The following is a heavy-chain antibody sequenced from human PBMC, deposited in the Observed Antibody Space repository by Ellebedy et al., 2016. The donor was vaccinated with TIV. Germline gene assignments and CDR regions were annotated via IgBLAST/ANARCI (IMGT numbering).Heavy chain of an antibody. CDR3: ASRYSYDGAMDV. CDR1: GYTFTSYA. CDR2: INAGNGNT. Sequence: ASVKVSCXASGYTFTSYAMHWVRQAPGQRLEWMGWINAGNGNTKYSQKFQGRVTITRDTSASTAYMELSSLRSEDTAVYYCASRYSYDGAMDVWGQGTMVTVSS. V-gene: IGHV1-3*01. D-gene: IGHD5-18*01. J-gene: IGHJ3*01.